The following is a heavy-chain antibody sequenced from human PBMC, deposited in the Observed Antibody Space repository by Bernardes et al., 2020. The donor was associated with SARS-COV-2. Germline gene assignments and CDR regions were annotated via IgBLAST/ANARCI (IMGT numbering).Heavy chain of an antibody. J-gene: IGHJ3*02. Sequence: GGSLRLSCAASGFTFRNYAMSWVRQAPRKGLEWVSAISGSDGFTYYADSVMGRFTISRDNSRNMLFLQMDSLRAEDTAVYYCAKDSFQGGSYYPRNAFDIWGQGTKVTVSS. CDR3: AKDSFQGGSYYPRNAFDI. CDR2: ISGSDGFT. V-gene: IGHV3-23*01. D-gene: IGHD1-26*01. CDR1: GFTFRNYA.